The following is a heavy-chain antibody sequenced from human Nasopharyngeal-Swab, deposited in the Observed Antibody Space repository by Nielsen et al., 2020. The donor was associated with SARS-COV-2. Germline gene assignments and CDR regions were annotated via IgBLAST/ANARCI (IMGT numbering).Heavy chain of an antibody. V-gene: IGHV1-45*02. Sequence: SVKVSCKASGFSITYRFLHWMRQAPGQALERMGWITPFNGNAKYAQKFQGRVSITRDGSRTTASLELSSLRPDDTAMYFCASGQCINGVCNPTDGLDVWGQGTSVTVSS. J-gene: IGHJ6*02. CDR2: ITPFNGNA. CDR3: ASGQCINGVCNPTDGLDV. CDR1: GFSITYRF. D-gene: IGHD2-8*01.